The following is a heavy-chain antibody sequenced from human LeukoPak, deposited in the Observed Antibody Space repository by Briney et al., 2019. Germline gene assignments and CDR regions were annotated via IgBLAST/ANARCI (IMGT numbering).Heavy chain of an antibody. D-gene: IGHD4-17*01. CDR3: ARDYGDYSNWFDP. J-gene: IGHJ5*02. V-gene: IGHV4-59*01. Sequence: PSETLSLTFTVPGGSIRSYLWRWVPQPPGKGLGWVGYIYYSGSTNYNPSLKSRVTISVDTSKNQFSLKLSSVTAADTAVYYCARDYGDYSNWFDPWGLGTLVTVSS. CDR1: GGSIRSYL. CDR2: IYYSGST.